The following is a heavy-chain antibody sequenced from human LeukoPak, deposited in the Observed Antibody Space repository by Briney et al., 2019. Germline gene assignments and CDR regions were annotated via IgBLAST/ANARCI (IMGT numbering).Heavy chain of an antibody. J-gene: IGHJ5*02. D-gene: IGHD6-6*01. V-gene: IGHV1-2*02. CDR3: ARGWQINSSGGFVDP. Sequence: ASLKVSCQASGYGFTEYYVHWIRQAPGQWLEWMGWINPSSGATIYAQKFQGRVTMTRDTFTTTAYMEINSLLSDDTAVYYCARGWQINSSGGFVDPWGQGTLVTVSS. CDR1: GYGFTEYY. CDR2: INPSSGAT.